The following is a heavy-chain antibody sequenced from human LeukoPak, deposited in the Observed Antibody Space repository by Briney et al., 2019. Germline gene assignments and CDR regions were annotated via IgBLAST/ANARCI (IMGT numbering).Heavy chain of an antibody. V-gene: IGHV1-2*02. CDR1: GYTFTSSD. J-gene: IGHJ4*02. CDR3: AREYSNHFDY. D-gene: IGHD4-11*01. Sequence: ASVKVSCQASGYTFTSSDINWVRQATGRGLEWMGWINPNSGGANYAQKFQGRVTMTRDTSISTAYMELSRLRSDDTAVYYCAREYSNHFDYWGQGTLVTVSS. CDR2: INPNSGGA.